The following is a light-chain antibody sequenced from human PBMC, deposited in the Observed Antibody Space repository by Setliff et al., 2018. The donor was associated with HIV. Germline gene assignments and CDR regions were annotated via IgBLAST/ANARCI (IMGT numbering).Light chain of an antibody. J-gene: IGLJ1*01. Sequence: QSVLTQPASVSGSPGQSITISCTGTSSDVGGYNYVSWYQQHPGKAPKLMIYEVSNRPSGVSNRFSGSKSGNTASLTISGLQAEDEADYYCSSYTSSTLDVFGTGTKGTVL. V-gene: IGLV2-14*01. CDR1: SSDVGGYNY. CDR2: EVS. CDR3: SSYTSSTLDV.